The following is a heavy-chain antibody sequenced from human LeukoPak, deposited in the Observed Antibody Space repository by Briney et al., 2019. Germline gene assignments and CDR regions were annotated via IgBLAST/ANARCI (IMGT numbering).Heavy chain of an antibody. J-gene: IGHJ5*02. CDR2: INPSGGST. CDR1: GYTFTGYY. CDR3: ARGPRIVGAKNWFDP. D-gene: IGHD1-26*01. V-gene: IGHV1-46*01. Sequence: GASVKVSCKASGYTFTGYYMHWVRQAPGQGLEWMGIINPSGGSTSYAQKFQGRVTMTRDTSTSTVYMELSSLRSEDTAVYYCARGPRIVGAKNWFDPWGQGTLVTVSS.